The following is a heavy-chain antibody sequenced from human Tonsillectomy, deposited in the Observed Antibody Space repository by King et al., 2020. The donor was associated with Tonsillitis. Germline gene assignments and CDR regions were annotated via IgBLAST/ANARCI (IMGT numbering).Heavy chain of an antibody. J-gene: IGHJ4*02. CDR2: IYYSGST. Sequence: VQLQESGPGLVKPSQTLSLTCAVSGVSISSGGYSWSWIRQPLGKGLEWIGYIYYSGSTSYNPSLKSRVTISVDTSQNQFSLKLSSVTAADTAVYYCASEQPVALFDYWGQGTLVTVSS. V-gene: IGHV4-30-4*07. CDR3: ASEQPVALFDY. CDR1: GVSISSGGYS. D-gene: IGHD6-19*01.